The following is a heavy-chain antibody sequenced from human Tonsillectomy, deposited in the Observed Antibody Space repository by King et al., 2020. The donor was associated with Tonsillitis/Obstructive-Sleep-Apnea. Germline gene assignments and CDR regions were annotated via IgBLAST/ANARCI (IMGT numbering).Heavy chain of an antibody. CDR3: ARDLSSSPYNWFDP. Sequence: VQLQESGPGLVKPSETLSLTCTVSGGSISSYYWSWIRQPAGKGLEWIGLIDTSGITNYNPSLKTRVTMSVDTSKNQFSLKLSAVTAADTAVYYCARDLSSSPYNWFDPWGQGILVTVSS. CDR1: GGSISSYY. J-gene: IGHJ5*02. V-gene: IGHV4-4*07. CDR2: IDTSGIT. D-gene: IGHD6-13*01.